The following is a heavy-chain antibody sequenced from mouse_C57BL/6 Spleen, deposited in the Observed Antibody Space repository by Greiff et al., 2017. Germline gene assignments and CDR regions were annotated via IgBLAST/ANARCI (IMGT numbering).Heavy chain of an antibody. CDR1: GYTFTSYW. CDR3: AIYYGSSYVGFAY. Sequence: QVQLLQPGAELVMPGASVKLSCTASGYTFTSYWMHWVKQRPGQGLEWIGEIDPADSYTNYKHKFKGQSTFTVDKSSSTAYMQLSSLTSEDSAVYDCAIYYGSSYVGFAYWGQGTLVTVSA. CDR2: IDPADSYT. V-gene: IGHV1-69*01. D-gene: IGHD1-1*01. J-gene: IGHJ3*01.